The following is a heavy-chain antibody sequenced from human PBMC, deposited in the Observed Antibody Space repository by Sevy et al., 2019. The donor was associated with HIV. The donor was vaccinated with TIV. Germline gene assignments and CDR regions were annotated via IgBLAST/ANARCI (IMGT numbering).Heavy chain of an antibody. J-gene: IGHJ4*02. V-gene: IGHV3-7*01. CDR3: ARDLSIVVVPAAKEPHIDYDFWSGYYAD. D-gene: IGHD3-3*01. Sequence: GGSLRLSCAASGFTFSSYWMSWVRQAPGKGLEWVAIRKQDGSEKYYVDSVKGRFTISRDNAKNARYLQMNSLRAEDTAVYYCARDLSIVVVPAAKEPHIDYDFWSGYYADWGQGTLVTVSS. CDR1: GFTFSSYW. CDR2: RKQDGSEK.